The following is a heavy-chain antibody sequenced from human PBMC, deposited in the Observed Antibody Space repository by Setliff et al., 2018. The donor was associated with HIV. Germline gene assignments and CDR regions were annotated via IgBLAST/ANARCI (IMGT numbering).Heavy chain of an antibody. CDR2: LYDTGRT. D-gene: IGHD5-12*01. V-gene: IGHV4-34*01. CDR1: GGSLSGHY. J-gene: IGHJ6*03. Sequence: SETLSLTCAVDGGSLSGHYWSWIRQAPAKGLEWIGTLYDTGRTYYNPPLKSRVSIFVDTTKNEFSLNLRSVTAADTAVYFCVNSGYDGDYYYYYMDVWGKGTTVTVSS. CDR3: VNSGYDGDYYYYYMDV.